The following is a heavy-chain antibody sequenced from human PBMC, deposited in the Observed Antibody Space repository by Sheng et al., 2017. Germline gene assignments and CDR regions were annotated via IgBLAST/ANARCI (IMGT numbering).Heavy chain of an antibody. CDR3: ARDVRHWFDP. Sequence: QLQLQESGPGLVKPSETLSLTCTVSGGSISSSSYYWGWIRQPPGKGLEWIGSIYYSGSTYYNPSLKSRVTISVDTSKNQFSLKLSSVTAADTAVYYCARDVRHWFDPWGQGPWSPSPQ. CDR2: IYYSGST. V-gene: IGHV4-39*07. J-gene: IGHJ5*02. CDR1: GGSISSSSYY.